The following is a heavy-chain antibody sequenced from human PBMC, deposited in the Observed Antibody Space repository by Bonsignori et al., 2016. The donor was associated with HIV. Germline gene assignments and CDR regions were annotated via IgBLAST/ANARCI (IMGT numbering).Heavy chain of an antibody. CDR2: ISHSGST. Sequence: SETLSLTCTVSGGSISGYFWSWIRQPPGKGLEWIGYISHSGSTNYNPSLESRVSISVDTSKNQLSLKLSSVTAADTAVYYCARSYYGSGSYFRFDYWGQGTLVTVSS. J-gene: IGHJ4*02. CDR3: ARSYYGSGSYFRFDY. D-gene: IGHD3-10*01. CDR1: GGSISGYF. V-gene: IGHV4-59*01.